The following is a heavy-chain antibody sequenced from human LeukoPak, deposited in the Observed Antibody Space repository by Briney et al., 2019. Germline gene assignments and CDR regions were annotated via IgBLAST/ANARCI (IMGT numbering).Heavy chain of an antibody. CDR1: GFTFSSYS. CDR3: ARDFLPIFGVVRAPFDY. J-gene: IGHJ4*02. V-gene: IGHV3-21*01. Sequence: GGSLRLSCAASGFTFSSYSMNWVRQAPGKGLEWVSSISSSSSYIYYADSVKGRFTISRDNAKNSLYLQMNSLRAEDTAVYYCARDFLPIFGVVRAPFDYWGQGTLVTVSS. CDR2: ISSSSSYI. D-gene: IGHD3-3*01.